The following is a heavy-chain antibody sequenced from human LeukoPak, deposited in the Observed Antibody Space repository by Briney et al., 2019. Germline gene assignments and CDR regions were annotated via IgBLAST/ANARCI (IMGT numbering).Heavy chain of an antibody. CDR3: ARGLSAYSSSWYKDY. J-gene: IGHJ4*02. V-gene: IGHV4-39*01. CDR1: GGSISSSSYY. Sequence: SETLSLTCTVSGGSISSSSYYWGWIRQPPGKGLEWIGSIYYSGSTYYNPSLKSRVTISVDTSKNQFSLKLSSVTAADTAVYYCARGLSAYSSSWYKDYWGQGTLVIVSS. CDR2: IYYSGST. D-gene: IGHD6-13*01.